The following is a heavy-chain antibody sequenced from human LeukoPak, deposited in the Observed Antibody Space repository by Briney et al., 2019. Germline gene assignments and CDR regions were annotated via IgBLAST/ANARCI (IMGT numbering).Heavy chain of an antibody. CDR1: GGIFSSYG. Sequence: SVKVSCKASGGIFSSYGISWVRQAPGQGLEWMGGTIPIFGTANYAQKFQGRVAITTDESTNTAYMELTSLRSEDTAVYYCAREFWSGYYRSTECYFDSWGQGTLVTVSS. D-gene: IGHD3-3*01. CDR3: AREFWSGYYRSTECYFDS. V-gene: IGHV1-69*05. CDR2: TIPIFGTA. J-gene: IGHJ4*02.